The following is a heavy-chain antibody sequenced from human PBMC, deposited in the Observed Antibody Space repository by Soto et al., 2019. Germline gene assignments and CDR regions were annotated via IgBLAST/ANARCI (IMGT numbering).Heavy chain of an antibody. D-gene: IGHD1-20*01. CDR3: ARGTRALITSFFGY. CDR2: VHESGST. Sequence: LQESGPRLVKPSETLSLKCSVSGDAISNFYWSWIRQTRERGLEWIGCVHESGSTDYNPSLKGRVTISLDTSKSQFSLSLRSATAADTATYYCARGTRALITSFFGYWGQGIPVTVSS. CDR1: GDAISNFY. V-gene: IGHV4-59*03. J-gene: IGHJ4*02.